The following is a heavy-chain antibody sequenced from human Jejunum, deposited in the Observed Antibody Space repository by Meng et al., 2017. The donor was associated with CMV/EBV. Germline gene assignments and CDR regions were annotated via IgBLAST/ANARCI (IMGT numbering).Heavy chain of an antibody. CDR2: IYDGKDE. J-gene: IGHJ4*02. Sequence: VESGVGLVLLVGCRGLSCVVSGFSLSTFGMHWLSQAPGKGPEWVSFIYDGKDESYADPVKGRFTISTDNSKNTMYLQMNTLGPEDTAVYYCAKVGFGWYSIDYWGQGTLVTVSS. CDR1: GFSLSTFG. D-gene: IGHD6-19*01. V-gene: IGHV3-30*02. CDR3: AKVGFGWYSIDY.